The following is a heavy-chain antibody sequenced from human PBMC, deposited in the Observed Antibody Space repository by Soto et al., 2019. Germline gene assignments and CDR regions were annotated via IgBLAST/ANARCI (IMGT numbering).Heavy chain of an antibody. CDR2: ISGSGGST. D-gene: IGHD2-2*01. CDR3: ASSTSPLNWFDP. Sequence: GGSLRLSCAASGFTFSSYAMSWVRQAPGKGLEWVSAISGSGGSTYYADSVKGRFTISRDNSKNTLYLQMNSLRAEDTAVYYCASSTSPLNWFDPWGQGTRVTVSS. CDR1: GFTFSSYA. V-gene: IGHV3-23*01. J-gene: IGHJ5*02.